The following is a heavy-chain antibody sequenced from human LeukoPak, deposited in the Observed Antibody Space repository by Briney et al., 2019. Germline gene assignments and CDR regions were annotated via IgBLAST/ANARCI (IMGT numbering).Heavy chain of an antibody. CDR3: AGTTVAYNWFDP. CDR2: ISAYNGNT. D-gene: IGHD4-23*01. Sequence: ASVKVSCKASGYTFTSYGISWVRQAPGQGLEWMGWISAYNGNTNYAQKFQGRVTMTRDMSTSTVYMELSSLRSEDTAVYYCAGTTVAYNWFDPWGRGTLVTVSS. J-gene: IGHJ5*02. V-gene: IGHV1-18*01. CDR1: GYTFTSYG.